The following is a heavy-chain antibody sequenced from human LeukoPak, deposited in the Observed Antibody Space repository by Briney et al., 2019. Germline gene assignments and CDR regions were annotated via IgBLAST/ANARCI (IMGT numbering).Heavy chain of an antibody. CDR2: IYYSGST. CDR3: ASTPSGVPAAQSNWFDP. D-gene: IGHD2-2*01. CDR1: GGSISSYY. Sequence: PSETLSLTCTVSGGSISSYYWSWIRQPPGKGLEWIGYIYYSGSTNYNPSLKGRVTISVDTSKNQFSLKLSSVTAADTAVYYCASTPSGVPAAQSNWFDPWGQGTLVTVSS. V-gene: IGHV4-59*12. J-gene: IGHJ5*02.